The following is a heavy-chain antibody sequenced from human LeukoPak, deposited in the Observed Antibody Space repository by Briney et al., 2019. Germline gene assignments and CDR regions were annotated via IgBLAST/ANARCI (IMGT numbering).Heavy chain of an antibody. V-gene: IGHV1-2*02. CDR1: GYTFTGYY. D-gene: IGHD3-3*01. J-gene: IGHJ4*02. CDR3: ARVFVGSGYWAPFDY. Sequence: GASVKVSCKASGYTFTGYYMHWVRQAPGQGLEWMGWINPNSGGINYAQKFQGRVTMTRDTSISTAYMELSRLRSDDTAVYYCARVFVGSGYWAPFDYWGQGTLVTVSS. CDR2: INPNSGGI.